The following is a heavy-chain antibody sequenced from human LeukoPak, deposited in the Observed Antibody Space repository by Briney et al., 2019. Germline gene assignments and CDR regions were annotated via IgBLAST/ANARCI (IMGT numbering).Heavy chain of an antibody. CDR2: IGTSSTTI. J-gene: IGHJ4*02. D-gene: IGHD1-26*01. V-gene: IGHV3-48*01. CDR1: GFTFSSYT. CDR3: ASNIYSENYYLYPF. Sequence: GGSLRLSCAASGFTFSSYTMNWVRQPPGKGLEWVSNIGTSSTTIYYADSVKGRFTISRDNAKNSLYLQMNSLRAEDTAVYYCASNIYSENYYLYPFWGQGTLVTVSS.